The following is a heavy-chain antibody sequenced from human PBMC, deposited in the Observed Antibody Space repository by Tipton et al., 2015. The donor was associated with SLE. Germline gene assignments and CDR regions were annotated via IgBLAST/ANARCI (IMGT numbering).Heavy chain of an antibody. CDR2: ISYDGSNK. J-gene: IGHJ6*03. Sequence: SGFTFSSYGMHWVRQAPGKGLEWVAVISYDGSNKYYADSVKGRFTISRDNSKNTLYLQMNSLRAEDTAVYYCAKEDGYSSSYYYYYMDVWGKGTTVTVSS. V-gene: IGHV3-30*18. CDR3: AKEDGYSSSYYYYYMDV. CDR1: GFTFSSYG. D-gene: IGHD6-13*01.